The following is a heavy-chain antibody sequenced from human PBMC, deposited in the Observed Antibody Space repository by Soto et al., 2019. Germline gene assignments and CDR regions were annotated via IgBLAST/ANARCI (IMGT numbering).Heavy chain of an antibody. D-gene: IGHD2-2*01. V-gene: IGHV3-33*01. CDR3: VRQAVDGFFVPAASGFDP. J-gene: IGHJ5*02. Sequence: QVQLVESGGGVAQPGRSLRLSCEASGFSFSSYGMHWVRQAPGKGLEWVAIIYYDGSNTYYADSVKGRFTISRDNSKNTLYLQMNSLRADDTAVYYCVRQAVDGFFVPAASGFDPWGQGTLVTVSS. CDR1: GFSFSSYG. CDR2: IYYDGSNT.